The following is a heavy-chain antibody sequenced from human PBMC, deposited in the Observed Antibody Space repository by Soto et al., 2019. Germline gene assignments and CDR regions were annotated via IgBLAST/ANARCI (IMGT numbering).Heavy chain of an antibody. J-gene: IGHJ1*01. D-gene: IGHD6-13*01. Sequence: GASVKVSCKASGGTFSSYAISWVRQAPGQGFEWMGGIIPIFGTANYAQKFQGRVTITADESTSTAYMELSSLRSEDTAVYYCADGQQLGPIGSFEYFQHWGQGTLVTVSS. V-gene: IGHV1-69*13. CDR3: ADGQQLGPIGSFEYFQH. CDR1: GGTFSSYA. CDR2: IIPIFGTA.